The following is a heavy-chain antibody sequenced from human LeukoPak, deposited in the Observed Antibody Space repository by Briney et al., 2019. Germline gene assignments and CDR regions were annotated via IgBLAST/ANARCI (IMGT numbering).Heavy chain of an antibody. CDR3: VKGGAYYDSSGYYNVGDS. D-gene: IGHD3-22*01. V-gene: IGHV3-43*02. J-gene: IGHJ5*01. Sequence: GGSLRLSCAASGFTFHEHAMHWVLQDPGKGLEWVSLISGDGGSTYYADSVKGRFTISRDNSKDSLYLQMNSLRTEDTALYYCVKGGAYYDSSGYYNVGDSWGQGTLVTVSS. CDR2: ISGDGGST. CDR1: GFTFHEHA.